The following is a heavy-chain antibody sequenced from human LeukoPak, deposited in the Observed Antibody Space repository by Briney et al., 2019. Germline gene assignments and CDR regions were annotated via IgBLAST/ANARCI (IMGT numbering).Heavy chain of an antibody. Sequence: GGSLRLSCAASGFTFDGYDMHWVRQAPGKGLEWVSGISGNSGSIGYADSVKDRFSISRDNAKNSLYLQMNSLRADDTAFYYCAKAAGGWYYPVDYWGQGTLVTVSS. V-gene: IGHV3-9*01. CDR1: GFTFDGYD. CDR2: ISGNSGSI. CDR3: AKAAGGWYYPVDY. J-gene: IGHJ4*02. D-gene: IGHD6-19*01.